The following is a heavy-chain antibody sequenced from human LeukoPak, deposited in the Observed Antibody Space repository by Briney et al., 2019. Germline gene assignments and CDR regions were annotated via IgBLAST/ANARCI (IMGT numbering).Heavy chain of an antibody. CDR3: AKGRGDGILPLDY. V-gene: IGHV3-23*01. D-gene: IGHD5-18*01. CDR1: AFTFRNYG. J-gene: IGHJ4*02. Sequence: GGSLRLSCAASAFTFRNYGMSWVRQAPGKGLEWVSAISGSGGSTYYADSVQGRFTISRDNSKNTLYLQMNGLRAEDSAVYYCAKGRGDGILPLDYWGQGTLVTVSS. CDR2: ISGSGGST.